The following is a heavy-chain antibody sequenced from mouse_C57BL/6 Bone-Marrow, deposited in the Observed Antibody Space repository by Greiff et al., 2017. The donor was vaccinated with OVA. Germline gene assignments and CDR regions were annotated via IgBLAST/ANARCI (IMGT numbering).Heavy chain of an antibody. Sequence: EVMLVESGGGLVKPGGSLKLSCAASGFTFSDYGMHWVRQAPEKGLEWVAYISSGSSTIYYADTVKGRFTISRDNAKNTLFLQMTSLRSEDTSMYYCARGVYGNYVFFAYWGQGTLVTVSA. J-gene: IGHJ3*01. CDR3: ARGVYGNYVFFAY. CDR1: GFTFSDYG. D-gene: IGHD2-1*01. V-gene: IGHV5-17*01. CDR2: ISSGSSTI.